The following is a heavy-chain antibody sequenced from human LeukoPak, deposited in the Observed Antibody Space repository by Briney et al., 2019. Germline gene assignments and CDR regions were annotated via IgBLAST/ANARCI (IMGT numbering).Heavy chain of an antibody. CDR2: ISYDGSNK. D-gene: IGHD6-13*01. Sequence: GGSLRLSCAASGFTFSSYAMHWVRRAPGKGLEWVAVISYDGSNKYYADSVKGRFTISRDNSKNTLYLQMNSLRAEDTAAYYCARDEIRIAAAGFYFDYWGQGTLVTVSS. V-gene: IGHV3-30*04. CDR1: GFTFSSYA. CDR3: ARDEIRIAAAGFYFDY. J-gene: IGHJ4*02.